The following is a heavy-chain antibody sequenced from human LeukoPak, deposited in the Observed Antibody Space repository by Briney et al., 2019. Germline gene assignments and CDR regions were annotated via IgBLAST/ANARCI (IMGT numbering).Heavy chain of an antibody. D-gene: IGHD2-2*02. J-gene: IGHJ1*01. CDR3: ARDEWSYCSSTSCYRGGYFQH. Sequence: SETLSLTCTVSGYSISSGYYWGWIRQPPGKGLEWIGSIYHSGSTNYNPSLKSRVTISVDTSKNQFSLKLSSVTAADTAVYYCARDEWSYCSSTSCYRGGYFQHWGQGTLVTVSS. CDR2: IYHSGST. CDR1: GYSISSGYY. V-gene: IGHV4-38-2*02.